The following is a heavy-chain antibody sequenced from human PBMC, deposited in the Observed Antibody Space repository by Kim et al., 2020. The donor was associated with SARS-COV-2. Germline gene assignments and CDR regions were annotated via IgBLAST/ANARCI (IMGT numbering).Heavy chain of an antibody. Sequence: ASVKVSCKASGYTFTGYYMHWVRQAPGQGLEWMGRINPNSGGTNYAQKFQGRVTMTRDTSISTAYMELSRLRSDDTAVYYCAREIFESKRYYYYMDVWGKGTTVTVSS. D-gene: IGHD2-15*01. V-gene: IGHV1-2*06. J-gene: IGHJ6*03. CDR1: GYTFTGYY. CDR3: AREIFESKRYYYYMDV. CDR2: INPNSGGT.